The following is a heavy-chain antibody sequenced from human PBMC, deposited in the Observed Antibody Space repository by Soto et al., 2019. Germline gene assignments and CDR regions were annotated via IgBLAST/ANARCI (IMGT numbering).Heavy chain of an antibody. CDR2: ISYDGSKK. CDR1: GFMFSSYA. J-gene: IGHJ6*01. V-gene: IGHV3-30-3*01. CDR3: ARAPHGMDV. Sequence: QEQLVESGGGVVQPGRSLRLSCVASGFMFSSYAMHWVRQAPGKGLEGVAVISYDGSKKYYTDSVKGRYTISRDDSKNTLDLQMNSLGVEGTAVYYCARAPHGMDVWGQGTTVTVSS.